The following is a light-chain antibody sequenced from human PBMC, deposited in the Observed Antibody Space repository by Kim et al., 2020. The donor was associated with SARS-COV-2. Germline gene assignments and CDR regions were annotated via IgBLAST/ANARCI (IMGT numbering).Light chain of an antibody. Sequence: QSALTQPPSVSGAPGQRVTISCTGSSSNIGAGYDVHWYRQLPGTAPKLLIYRNNNRPSGVPDRFSGSKSGTSASLAITGLQAEDEADYYCQSYDSSLNVVVFGGGTQLTVL. CDR2: RNN. J-gene: IGLJ2*01. CDR3: QSYDSSLNVVV. CDR1: SSNIGAGYD. V-gene: IGLV1-40*01.